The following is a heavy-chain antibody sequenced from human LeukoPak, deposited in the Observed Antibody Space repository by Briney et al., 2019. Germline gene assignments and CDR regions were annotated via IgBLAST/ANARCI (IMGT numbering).Heavy chain of an antibody. CDR1: GYSISSGYY. CDR3: ARSIAARRGDAFDI. D-gene: IGHD6-6*01. J-gene: IGHJ3*02. V-gene: IGHV5-51*01. CDR2: IYPGDSDT. Sequence: ETLSLTCTVSGYSISSGYYWGWIRQPPGKGLEWIGSIYPGDSDTRYSPSFQGQVTISGDKSISTAYLQWSSLKASDTAMYYCARSIAARRGDAFDIWGQGTMVTVSS.